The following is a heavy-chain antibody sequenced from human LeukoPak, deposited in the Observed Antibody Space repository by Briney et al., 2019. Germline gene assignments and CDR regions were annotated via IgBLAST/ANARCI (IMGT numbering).Heavy chain of an antibody. CDR3: ARDPDASGHFDY. CDR2: ISSSSSYI. J-gene: IGHJ4*02. V-gene: IGHV3-21*01. CDR1: GFTFSSYA. Sequence: GGSLRLSCAASGFTFSSYAMSWVRQAPGKGLEWVSSISSSSSYIYYADSVKGRFTISRDNAKNSLYLQMNSLRAEDTAMYYCARDPDASGHFDYWGQGTLVTVSS. D-gene: IGHD2-15*01.